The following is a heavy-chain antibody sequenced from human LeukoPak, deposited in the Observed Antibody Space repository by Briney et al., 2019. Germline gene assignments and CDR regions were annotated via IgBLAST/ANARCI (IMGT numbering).Heavy chain of an antibody. CDR2: INGDGSDT. Sequence: GGSLRLSCAASGFTFKLYWMHWVRQVPGKRPVWVSRINGDGSDTVYADSVRGRFTISRDDAKNTVYLQMNNLRAEDTAVYHCVRGGPSTWSWGQGTLVTVSS. V-gene: IGHV3-74*01. D-gene: IGHD2-15*01. J-gene: IGHJ5*02. CDR3: VRGGPSTWS. CDR1: GFTFKLYW.